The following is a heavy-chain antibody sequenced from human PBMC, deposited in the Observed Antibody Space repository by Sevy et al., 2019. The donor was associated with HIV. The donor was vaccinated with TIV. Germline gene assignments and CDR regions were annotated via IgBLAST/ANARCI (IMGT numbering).Heavy chain of an antibody. CDR1: GGSLSGYY. Sequence: SETLSLTCAVYGGSLSGYYWSWIRQPPGKGLEWIGEINHSGSSNYNPSLKSRVTISVDTSKNQFSLKLSSVTAADTAVYYCARGLSTTVVTDDAFDIWGQGTMVTVSS. V-gene: IGHV4-34*01. CDR3: ARGLSTTVVTDDAFDI. CDR2: INHSGSS. D-gene: IGHD4-17*01. J-gene: IGHJ3*02.